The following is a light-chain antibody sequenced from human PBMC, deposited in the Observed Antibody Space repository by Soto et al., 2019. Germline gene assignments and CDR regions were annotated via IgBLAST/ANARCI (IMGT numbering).Light chain of an antibody. CDR1: SSDVGDYNY. Sequence: QSVLTQPASVSGSPGQSITISCTGTSSDVGDYNYVSWYQQHPGKAPKLMIYEVSNRPSGVSNRFSGSKSGNTASLTISGLQAEDEADYYCISYTSSSTPYVFGTGTKVTVL. V-gene: IGLV2-14*01. J-gene: IGLJ1*01. CDR2: EVS. CDR3: ISYTSSSTPYV.